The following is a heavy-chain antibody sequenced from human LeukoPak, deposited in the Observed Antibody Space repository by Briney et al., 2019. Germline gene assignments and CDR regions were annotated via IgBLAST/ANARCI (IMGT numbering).Heavy chain of an antibody. D-gene: IGHD1-26*01. CDR2: IIPIFGTA. Sequence: EASVKVSCKASGGTFSSYVINWVRQAPGQGLEWMGGIIPIFGTANYAQKFQGRVTITADKSTSTAYMELSSLRSEDTAVYYCARDSLRGAEQVGATSGLFDYWGQGTLVTVSS. CDR3: ARDSLRGAEQVGATSGLFDY. V-gene: IGHV1-69*06. CDR1: GGTFSSYV. J-gene: IGHJ4*02.